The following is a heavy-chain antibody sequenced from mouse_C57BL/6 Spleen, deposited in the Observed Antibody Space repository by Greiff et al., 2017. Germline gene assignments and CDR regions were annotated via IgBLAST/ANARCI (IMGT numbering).Heavy chain of an antibody. J-gene: IGHJ4*01. CDR2: ISNGGGST. CDR3: ARHDDYDFYAMDY. D-gene: IGHD2-4*01. CDR1: GFTFSDYY. Sequence: EVNVVESGGGLVQPGGSLKLSCAASGFTFSDYYMYWVRQTPEKRLEWVAYISNGGGSTYYPDTVKGRFTISRDNAKNTLYLRMSRLKSEDTAMYYCARHDDYDFYAMDYWGQGTSVTVSS. V-gene: IGHV5-12*01.